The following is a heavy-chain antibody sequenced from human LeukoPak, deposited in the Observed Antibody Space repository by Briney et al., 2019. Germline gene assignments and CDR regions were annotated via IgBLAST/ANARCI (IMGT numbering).Heavy chain of an antibody. CDR2: IYSSGST. J-gene: IGHJ4*02. Sequence: SETLSLTCTVSGGSINSYYWSWIRQPVGKGLEWIGRIYSSGSTNYNPSLKSRVSMSVDTSKNQFSLKLTSVTAADTAVYYCARGGKATVVTMWGQGILVTVSS. CDR1: GGSINSYY. V-gene: IGHV4-4*07. CDR3: ARGGKATVVTM. D-gene: IGHD4-23*01.